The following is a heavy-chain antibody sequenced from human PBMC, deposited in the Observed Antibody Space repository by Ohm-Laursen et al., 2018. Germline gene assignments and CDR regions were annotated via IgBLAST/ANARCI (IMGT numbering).Heavy chain of an antibody. J-gene: IGHJ4*02. D-gene: IGHD1-26*01. V-gene: IGHV1-69-2*01. CDR3: ATERRVRGELD. CDR1: GYTFTDYY. CDR2: VDPEDGET. Sequence: ASVKVSCKVSGYTFTDYYMHWVQQAPGKGLEWMGLVDPEDGETIYAEKFQGRVTITADTSTDTAYMELSSLRSEDTAVYYCATERRVRGELDWGQGTLVTVSS.